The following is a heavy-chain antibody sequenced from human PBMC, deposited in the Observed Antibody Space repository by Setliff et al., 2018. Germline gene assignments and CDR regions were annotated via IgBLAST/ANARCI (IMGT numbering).Heavy chain of an antibody. CDR1: GVSSSSHY. Sequence: SETLSLTCTVSGVSSSSHYWSWIRQPPGEGLEWIGYIHYTGSTNYNPSLKSRVTLSVDTSKNQFSLKLTSVTAADAAVYYCARNGPQIYSSGWFDCWGQGTLVTVSS. J-gene: IGHJ4*02. CDR2: IHYTGST. CDR3: ARNGPQIYSSGWFDC. D-gene: IGHD6-19*01. V-gene: IGHV4-59*11.